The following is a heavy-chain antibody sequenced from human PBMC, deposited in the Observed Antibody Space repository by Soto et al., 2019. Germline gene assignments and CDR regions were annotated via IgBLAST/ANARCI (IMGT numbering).Heavy chain of an antibody. CDR3: ARDTYYYDSSGYGGHAFDI. D-gene: IGHD3-22*01. V-gene: IGHV3-11*06. CDR1: GFTLSDYY. CDR2: ISSSSSYT. Sequence: PGGSLRLSCAASGFTLSDYYMSWIRQAPGKGLEWVSYISSSSSYTNYADSVKGRFTISRDNAKNSLYLQMNSLRAEDTAVYYCARDTYYYDSSGYGGHAFDIWGQGTMVTVSS. J-gene: IGHJ3*02.